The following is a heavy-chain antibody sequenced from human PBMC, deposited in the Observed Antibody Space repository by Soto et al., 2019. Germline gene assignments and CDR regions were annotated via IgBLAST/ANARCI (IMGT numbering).Heavy chain of an antibody. CDR1: GFTFSSYA. V-gene: IGHV3-23*01. J-gene: IGHJ4*02. Sequence: PGGSLRLSCAASGFTFSSYAMSWVRQAPGKGLEWVSAISNSGGSTYYADSVKGRFTISRDNSKNTLYLQMNSLRAEDTAVYYCAKGTCSGGTCYKLDYWGQGTLVTDSS. CDR3: AKGTCSGGTCYKLDY. CDR2: ISNSGGST. D-gene: IGHD2-15*01.